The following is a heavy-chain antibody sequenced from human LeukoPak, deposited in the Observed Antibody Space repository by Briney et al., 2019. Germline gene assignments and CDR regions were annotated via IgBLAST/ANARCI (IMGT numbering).Heavy chain of an antibody. Sequence: SETLSLTCTVSGGSISSGSYYWSWIRQPAGKGLQWLGRIYTSGSTNYNPSLKSRVTMSVDTSKNQFSLKVSSVTAADTAVYYCARAYERFGVSWFDPWGQGTLVIVSS. J-gene: IGHJ5*02. V-gene: IGHV4-61*02. D-gene: IGHD3-10*01. CDR3: ARAYERFGVSWFDP. CDR1: GGSISSGSYY. CDR2: IYTSGST.